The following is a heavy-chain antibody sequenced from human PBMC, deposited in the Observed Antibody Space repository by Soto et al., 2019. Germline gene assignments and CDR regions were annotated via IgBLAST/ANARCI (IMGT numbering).Heavy chain of an antibody. J-gene: IGHJ6*02. Sequence: GGSLRLSCVASRFTFSSYWLSWVRQAPGKGLEWVANIKQDGSERYYVDSVKGRFTISRDNAKNTLYLHMNSLRAEDTAVYYCAKDQGIAVAGTMGWGYYYYGMDVWGQGTTVTVSS. D-gene: IGHD6-13*01. V-gene: IGHV3-7*03. CDR2: IKQDGSER. CDR3: AKDQGIAVAGTMGWGYYYYGMDV. CDR1: RFTFSSYW.